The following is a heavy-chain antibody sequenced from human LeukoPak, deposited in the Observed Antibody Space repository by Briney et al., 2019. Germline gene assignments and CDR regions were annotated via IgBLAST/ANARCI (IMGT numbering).Heavy chain of an antibody. D-gene: IGHD3-22*01. CDR1: GFTFSSYS. Sequence: PGGSLRLSCAASGFTFSSYSMNWVRQAPGKGLEWVSSISSSSSYIYYADSVKGRFTISRDNAKNSLYLQMNSLRSDDTAVYYCARDGVGYYDSSGYYYFQHWGQGTLVTVSS. CDR3: ARDGVGYYDSSGYYYFQH. J-gene: IGHJ1*01. CDR2: ISSSSSYI. V-gene: IGHV3-21*04.